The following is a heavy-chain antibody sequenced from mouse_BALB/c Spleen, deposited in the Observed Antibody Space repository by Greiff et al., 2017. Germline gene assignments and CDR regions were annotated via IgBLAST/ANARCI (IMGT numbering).Heavy chain of an antibody. CDR1: GFTFSSYT. Sequence: DVKLVESGGGLVQPGGSLKLSCAASGFTFSSYTMSWVRQTPEKRLEWVAYISNGGGSTYYPDTVKGRFTISRDNAKNTLYLQMSSLKSEDTAMYYCARQGGEGRLYAMDDWGQGTSGTVSS. J-gene: IGHJ4*01. CDR2: ISNGGGST. D-gene: IGHD2-14*01. V-gene: IGHV5-12-2*01. CDR3: ARQGGEGRLYAMDD.